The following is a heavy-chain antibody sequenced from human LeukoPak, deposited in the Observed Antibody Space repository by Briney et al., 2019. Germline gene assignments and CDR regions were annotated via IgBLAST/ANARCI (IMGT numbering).Heavy chain of an antibody. V-gene: IGHV3-20*04. CDR2: INWNGGST. Sequence: GGSLRLSCAASGFTFDDYGMSWVRQAPGKGLEWVSGINWNGGSTGYADSVKGRFTISRDNSKNTLYLQMNSLRAEDTAVYYCAKGGVVPAAMRHYYYYYMDVWGKGTTVTISS. D-gene: IGHD2-2*01. CDR1: GFTFDDYG. J-gene: IGHJ6*03. CDR3: AKGGVVPAAMRHYYYYYMDV.